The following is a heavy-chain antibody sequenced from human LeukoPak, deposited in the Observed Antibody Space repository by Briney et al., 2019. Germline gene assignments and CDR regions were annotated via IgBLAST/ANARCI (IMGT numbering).Heavy chain of an antibody. CDR2: IWYDGSNK. J-gene: IGHJ4*02. V-gene: IGHV3-33*01. D-gene: IGHD2-2*01. CDR1: GFTFSSYG. CDR3: ARDGDIVVVPAAPRFDY. Sequence: PGGSLRLSCAASGFTFSSYGMHWVRQAPGKGLEWVAVIWYDGSNKYYADSVKGRFTISRDNSKNTLYLQMSSLRAEDTAVYYCARDGDIVVVPAAPRFDYWGQGTLVTVSS.